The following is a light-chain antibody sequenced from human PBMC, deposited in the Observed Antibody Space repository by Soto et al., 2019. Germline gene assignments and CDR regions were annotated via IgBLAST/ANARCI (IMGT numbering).Light chain of an antibody. CDR2: DVS. CDR1: SSDVGGYNY. Sequence: QSALTQPASVSGSPGQSITISCTGTSSDVGGYNYVSWYQQHPGKAPQLLIYDVSNRPSGVSNRFSGFKSDNTASLTISGLQDEDEADYYCSSYTSSSARVFGGGTKLTVL. V-gene: IGLV2-14*01. CDR3: SSYTSSSARV. J-gene: IGLJ2*01.